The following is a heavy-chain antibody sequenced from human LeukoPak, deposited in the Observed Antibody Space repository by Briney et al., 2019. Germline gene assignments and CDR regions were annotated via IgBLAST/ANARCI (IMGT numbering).Heavy chain of an antibody. Sequence: SETLSLTCTVSGGSIRSSTYFWGWIRQPPGKGLEWIGSISYSGSTYYNPSLKSRVTISVDTSKNQFSLKLSSVTAADTAVYFCARAHTLSCNGGPCPYFLDYWGQGTLVTVSS. V-gene: IGHV4-39*07. CDR2: ISYSGST. CDR3: ARAHTLSCNGGPCPYFLDY. CDR1: GGSIRSSTYF. D-gene: IGHD2-15*01. J-gene: IGHJ4*02.